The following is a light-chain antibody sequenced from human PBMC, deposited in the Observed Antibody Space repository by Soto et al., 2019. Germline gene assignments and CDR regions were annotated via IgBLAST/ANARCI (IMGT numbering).Light chain of an antibody. CDR3: QKYDSVLLI. CDR2: AAS. V-gene: IGKV1-27*01. Sequence: DIQMTQSPSSLSASVGDRVTITCRASQAINNYVAWYQQKPGQCPQLLIYAASTLQSGVPSRFSGSGSGTDFTLTISSLQPEDVATYDCQKYDSVLLIFGGGTKVEVK. J-gene: IGKJ4*01. CDR1: QAINNY.